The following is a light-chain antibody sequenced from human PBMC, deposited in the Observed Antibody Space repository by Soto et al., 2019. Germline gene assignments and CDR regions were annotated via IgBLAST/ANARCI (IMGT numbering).Light chain of an antibody. J-gene: IGKJ5*01. CDR3: QQYYSNPIT. CDR1: QGVLYSSNNKNY. V-gene: IGKV4-1*01. CDR2: RAS. Sequence: DIVMTQSPDSLAVSLGERATINCKSSQGVLYSSNNKNYLAWYQQKPGQPPKXLIYRASTRESGVPERFSGSGSGTDFTLTISSLQAEDVAVYYCQQYYSNPITFGQGTRLEIK.